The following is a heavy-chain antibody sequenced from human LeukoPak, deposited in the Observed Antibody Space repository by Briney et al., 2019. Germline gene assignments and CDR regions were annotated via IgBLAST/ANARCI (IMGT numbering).Heavy chain of an antibody. CDR3: ASGTPTVTSLGY. CDR1: GGSVSSGSYY. J-gene: IGHJ4*02. Sequence: SETLSLTCTVSGGSVSSGSYYWSWIRQPPGKGLEWIGYVYYSGSTNHNPSLKSRVTISVDTSKNQFSLKLSSVTAADTAVYYCASGTPTVTSLGYWGQGTLVTVSS. CDR2: VYYSGST. V-gene: IGHV4-61*01. D-gene: IGHD4-17*01.